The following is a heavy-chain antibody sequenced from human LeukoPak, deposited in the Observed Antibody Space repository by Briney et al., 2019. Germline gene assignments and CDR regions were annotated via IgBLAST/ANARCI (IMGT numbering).Heavy chain of an antibody. Sequence: SETLSLTCAVYGASFSDYYWSWIRQPPGKGLEWIGEVNHSGSTTYNPSLKSRVTISVDTSKNQFSLKVSSVTAADTAVYYCARTRVVPAAYYYYCMDVWGKGPTVTVSS. CDR2: VNHSGST. D-gene: IGHD2-2*01. CDR1: GASFSDYY. CDR3: ARTRVVPAAYYYYCMDV. V-gene: IGHV4-34*01. J-gene: IGHJ6*03.